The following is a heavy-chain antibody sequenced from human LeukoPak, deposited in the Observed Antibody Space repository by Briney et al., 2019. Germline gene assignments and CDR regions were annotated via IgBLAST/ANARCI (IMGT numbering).Heavy chain of an antibody. D-gene: IGHD5-18*01. CDR1: GFTFSSYS. V-gene: IGHV3-21*01. CDR2: ISSSSSYI. Sequence: PGGSLRLSCAASGFTFSSYSMNWVRQAPGKGLEWVSSISSSSSYIYYADSVKGRFTISRDNAKNSLYLQMNSLSAEDTAVYYCARDNVDTAMAPNYWGQGTLVTVSS. CDR3: ARDNVDTAMAPNY. J-gene: IGHJ4*02.